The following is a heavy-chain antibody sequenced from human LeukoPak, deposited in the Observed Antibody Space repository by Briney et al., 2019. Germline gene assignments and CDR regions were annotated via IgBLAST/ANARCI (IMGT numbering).Heavy chain of an antibody. J-gene: IGHJ4*02. CDR3: ARVRYSNYVSFDY. V-gene: IGHV4-61*02. CDR2: IYSSGST. D-gene: IGHD4-11*01. CDR1: GGSISSDNHY. Sequence: SQTLSLTCTVSGGSISSDNHYWSWIRQPAGTGLEWIGRIYSSGSTNYNPSLKSRVTISVDTSKNQFSLKLRSVTAADTAVYYCARVRYSNYVSFDYCGQGTLVTVSS.